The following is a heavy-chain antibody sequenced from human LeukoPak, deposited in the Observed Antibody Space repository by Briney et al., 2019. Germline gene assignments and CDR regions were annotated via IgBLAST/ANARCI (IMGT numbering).Heavy chain of an antibody. CDR2: ISSSGSTI. CDR3: GLLPVVVVAATNY. V-gene: IGHV3-48*03. D-gene: IGHD2-15*01. J-gene: IGHJ4*02. CDR1: GFTFSSYE. Sequence: QPGGSLRLSCAASGFTFSSYEMNWVRQAPGKGLEWVSYISSSGSTIYYADSVKGRFTISRDNAKNSLYLQMNRLRAEDTAVYCCGLLPVVVVAATNYWGQGTLVTVSS.